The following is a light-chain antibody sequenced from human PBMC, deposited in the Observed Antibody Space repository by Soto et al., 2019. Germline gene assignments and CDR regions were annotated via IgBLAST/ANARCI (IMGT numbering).Light chain of an antibody. CDR2: DAS. J-gene: IGKJ2*01. CDR3: QQRFNWPRFT. V-gene: IGKV3-11*01. Sequence: EIVLTQSPATLSLSPGERATLSCRASQSVSSYLAWYQQKPGQAPRLLIYDASNRATGIPARFSGGGSGTDFTLTISSLGPEDVAVYYWQQRFNWPRFTFGQGTKLEIK. CDR1: QSVSSY.